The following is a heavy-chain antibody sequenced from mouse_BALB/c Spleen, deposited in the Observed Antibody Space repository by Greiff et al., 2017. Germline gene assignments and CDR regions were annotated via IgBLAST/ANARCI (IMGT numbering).Heavy chain of an antibody. CDR1: GYTFTDYN. CDR2: INPNNGGT. J-gene: IGHJ1*01. V-gene: IGHV1-18*01. CDR3: ARGRGYFDV. Sequence: EVKLVESGPELVKPGASVKIPCKASGYTFTDYNMDWVKQSHGKSLEWIGDINPNNGGTIYNQKFKGKATLTVDKSSSTAYMELRSLTSEDTAVYYCARGRGYFDVWGAGTTVTVSS.